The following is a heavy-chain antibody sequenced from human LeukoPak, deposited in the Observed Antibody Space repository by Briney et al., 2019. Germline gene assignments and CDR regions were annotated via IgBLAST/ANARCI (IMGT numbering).Heavy chain of an antibody. CDR1: GGSISGYY. D-gene: IGHD4-11*01. CDR3: ARSVPSLDYLFDS. CDR2: IYNSGIT. J-gene: IGHJ5*01. Sequence: SDTLSLTCTVSGGSISGYYWTWIRQLPGKGLEWIGYIYNSGITNYYPSLKSRVTVSVDTSKNQFSLRLTSVTAADTAVYYCARSVPSLDYLFDSWGHGTLVTVPS. V-gene: IGHV4-59*08.